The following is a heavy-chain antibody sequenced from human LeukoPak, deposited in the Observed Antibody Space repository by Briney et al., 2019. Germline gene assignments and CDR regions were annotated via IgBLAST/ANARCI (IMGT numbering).Heavy chain of an antibody. V-gene: IGHV3-23*01. J-gene: IGHJ6*02. CDR1: GFTFSSYA. Sequence: GGSLRLSCAASGFTFSSYAMSWVRQAPGKGLEWVSAISGSGGSTYYADSVKGRFTISRDNSKNTLYLQMNSPRAEDTAVYYCANQGVFFTIFGVVTPDYYYGMDVWGQGTTVTVSS. D-gene: IGHD3-3*01. CDR2: ISGSGGST. CDR3: ANQGVFFTIFGVVTPDYYYGMDV.